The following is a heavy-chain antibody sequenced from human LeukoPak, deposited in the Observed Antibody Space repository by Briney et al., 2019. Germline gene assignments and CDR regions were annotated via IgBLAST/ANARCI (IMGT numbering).Heavy chain of an antibody. J-gene: IGHJ6*02. Sequence: PSETLSLTCTVSGGSISSYYWSWIRQPAGKGLEWIGRIYTSGSTNYNPSLKSRVTMSVDTSKNQFSLKLSSVTAADTAVYYCARDEGYCSGGSCHDNYYYGMDVWGQGTTVTVSS. CDR1: GGSISSYY. CDR2: IYTSGST. D-gene: IGHD2-15*01. V-gene: IGHV4-4*07. CDR3: ARDEGYCSGGSCHDNYYYGMDV.